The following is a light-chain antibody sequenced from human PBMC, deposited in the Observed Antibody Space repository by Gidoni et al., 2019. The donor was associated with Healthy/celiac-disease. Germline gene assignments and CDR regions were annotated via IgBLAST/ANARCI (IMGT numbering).Light chain of an antibody. J-gene: IGKJ4*01. CDR2: GAS. Sequence: IVLTQFPGTLSLSPGERATLSCRASQSVSSSYLAWYQQKPGQAPRHLIYGASSRATGIPDRFSGSGSGTDFTLTISRLEPEDFAVYYCQQYGSSPLTFGGGTKVEIK. CDR1: QSVSSSY. V-gene: IGKV3-20*01. CDR3: QQYGSSPLT.